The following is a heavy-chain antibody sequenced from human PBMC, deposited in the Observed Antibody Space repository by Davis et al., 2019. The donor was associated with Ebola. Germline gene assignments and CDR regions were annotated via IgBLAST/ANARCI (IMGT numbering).Heavy chain of an antibody. D-gene: IGHD3-10*01. Sequence: PGGSLRLSCAASGFTFSSYSMHWVRQAPGKGLEWVAVIWYDGSNKYYADSVKGRFTISRDNSKNTLYLQMNSLRAEDTAVYYCARELMGYYYGSGSYGYYGMDVWGQGTTVTVSS. CDR2: IWYDGSNK. CDR1: GFTFSSYS. V-gene: IGHV3-33*01. J-gene: IGHJ6*02. CDR3: ARELMGYYYGSGSYGYYGMDV.